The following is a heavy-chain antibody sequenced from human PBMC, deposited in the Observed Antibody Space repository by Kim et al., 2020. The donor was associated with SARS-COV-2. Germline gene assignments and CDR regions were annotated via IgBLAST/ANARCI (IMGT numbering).Heavy chain of an antibody. CDR3: ARDRSPDTYYYYYGMDV. V-gene: IGHV1-69*13. CDR2: IIPIFGTA. Sequence: LVKVSCKASGGTFSSYAISWVRQAPGQGLEWMGGIIPIFGTANYAQKFQGRVTITADESTSTAYMELSSLRSEDTAVYYCARDRSPDTYYYYYGMDVWGQGTTVTVSS. J-gene: IGHJ6*02. CDR1: GGTFSSYA.